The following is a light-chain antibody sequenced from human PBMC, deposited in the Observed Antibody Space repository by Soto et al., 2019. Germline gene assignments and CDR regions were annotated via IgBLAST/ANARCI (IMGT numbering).Light chain of an antibody. CDR2: GAS. Sequence: DIQMTQSPSSLSASVGDRVAITCRATQSIRDYLNWYQQKPGKALKLLIYGASNLQSGVPSRFSGSGSGTDFTLTISGLQPEDFGIYYCQQSYSLPVTFGPGTKVDGK. CDR3: QQSYSLPVT. V-gene: IGKV1-39*01. CDR1: QSIRDY. J-gene: IGKJ3*01.